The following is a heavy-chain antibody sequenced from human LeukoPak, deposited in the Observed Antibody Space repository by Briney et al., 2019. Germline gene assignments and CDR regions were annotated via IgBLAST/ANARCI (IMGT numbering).Heavy chain of an antibody. CDR2: VYSVGST. Sequence: GGSLRLSCVASGFTVSSNYMTWVRQAPGKGLEWASVVYSVGSTYYADSVRGRFTISRDNSKNTLYLQMNSLRAEDTAVYYCATSPLAGSWGQGTLVTVSS. V-gene: IGHV3-53*01. D-gene: IGHD3-10*01. CDR3: ATSPLAGS. CDR1: GFTVSSNY. J-gene: IGHJ4*02.